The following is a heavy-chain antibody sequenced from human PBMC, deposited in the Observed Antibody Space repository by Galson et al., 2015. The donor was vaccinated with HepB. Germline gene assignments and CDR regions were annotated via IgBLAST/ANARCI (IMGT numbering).Heavy chain of an antibody. CDR3: ARVIGDSSGYYPGAFEI. J-gene: IGHJ3*02. V-gene: IGHV3-53*01. CDR1: GFTVSSNY. D-gene: IGHD3-22*01. Sequence: SLRLSCAASGFTVSSNYMSWVRQAPGRGLEWVSVIYSGGSTYYADSVKGRFTISRDNSKNTLYLQMNSLRAEDTAVYYCARVIGDSSGYYPGAFEIWGQGTMVTVSS. CDR2: IYSGGST.